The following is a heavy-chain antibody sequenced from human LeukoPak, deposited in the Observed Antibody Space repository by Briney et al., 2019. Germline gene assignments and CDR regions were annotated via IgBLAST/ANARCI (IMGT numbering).Heavy chain of an antibody. Sequence: GGSLRLSCAASGVTLSTYAMSWVRQAPGKGLEWVSAISGSGGSTYYADSVKGRFTISRDNSKNTLYLQMNSLRAEGTAVYYCAKGESAVYDFWSGYWGQYFDYWGQGTLVTVSS. J-gene: IGHJ4*02. D-gene: IGHD3-3*01. CDR3: AKGESAVYDFWSGYWGQYFDY. CDR2: ISGSGGST. CDR1: GVTLSTYA. V-gene: IGHV3-23*01.